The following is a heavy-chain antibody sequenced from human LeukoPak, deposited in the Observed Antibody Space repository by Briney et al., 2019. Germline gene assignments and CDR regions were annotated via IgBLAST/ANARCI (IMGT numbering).Heavy chain of an antibody. D-gene: IGHD3-22*01. CDR1: GFSFSIYA. Sequence: GGSLRLSCAASGFSFSIYAMSWVRQAPGKGLDWISVIYSGGSTYYADSVKGRFTISRDSSKNTLYLQMNSLRAEDTAVYYCARKGYYSDSSFDYWGQGTLVTVSS. CDR2: IYSGGST. J-gene: IGHJ4*02. CDR3: ARKGYYSDSSFDY. V-gene: IGHV3-53*01.